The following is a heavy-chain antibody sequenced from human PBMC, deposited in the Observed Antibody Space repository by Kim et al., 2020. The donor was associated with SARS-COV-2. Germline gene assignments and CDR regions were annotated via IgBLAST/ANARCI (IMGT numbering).Heavy chain of an antibody. CDR3: ARGVVPAEAGMDV. D-gene: IGHD2-2*01. Sequence: YADSVKGRFTISRDNAKNSLYLQMNSLRAEDTAVYYCARGVVPAEAGMDVWGQGTTVTVSS. V-gene: IGHV3-11*03. J-gene: IGHJ6*02.